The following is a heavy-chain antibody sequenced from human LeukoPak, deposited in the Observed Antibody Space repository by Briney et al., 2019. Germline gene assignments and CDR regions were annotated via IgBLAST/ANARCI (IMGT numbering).Heavy chain of an antibody. CDR1: GFTFSSYG. Sequence: GGSLRLSCAASGFTFSSYGMHWVRQAPGKGLEWVAFIRYDGSNKYYADSVKGRFTISRDNSKNTLYLQMNSLRAEDTAVYYCAKEEWYSNYFFDYWGQGTLVTVSS. CDR2: IRYDGSNK. D-gene: IGHD4-11*01. V-gene: IGHV3-30*02. CDR3: AKEEWYSNYFFDY. J-gene: IGHJ4*02.